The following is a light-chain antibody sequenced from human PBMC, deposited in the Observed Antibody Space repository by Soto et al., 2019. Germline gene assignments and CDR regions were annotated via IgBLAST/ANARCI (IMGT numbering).Light chain of an antibody. J-gene: IGKJ1*01. V-gene: IGKV3-11*01. Sequence: EIVLTQSPATLSSFPVDRVTLSCRASQYINTRLAWYQHRPGQSPRLLIYQTSLRAAGIPARFSASGSGTDFTLTISDVQPEDFALYYCHQRQSWPRTFGQGTKVDI. CDR1: QYINTR. CDR3: HQRQSWPRT. CDR2: QTS.